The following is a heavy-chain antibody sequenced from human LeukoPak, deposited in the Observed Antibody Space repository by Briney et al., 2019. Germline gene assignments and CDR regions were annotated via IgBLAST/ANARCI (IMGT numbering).Heavy chain of an antibody. V-gene: IGHV3-11*01. D-gene: IGHD1-26*01. CDR2: ISSSGSTI. J-gene: IGHJ1*01. CDR1: GFTFSDYY. Sequence: GGSLRLSCAASGFTFSDYYMSWNRQTPGKGLEWVSHISSSGSTIYYADSVRGRFTISRDNAKNSLYLQMNSLRAEDTAVYYCATQVGALQAFQHWGQGTLVTVSS. CDR3: ATQVGALQAFQH.